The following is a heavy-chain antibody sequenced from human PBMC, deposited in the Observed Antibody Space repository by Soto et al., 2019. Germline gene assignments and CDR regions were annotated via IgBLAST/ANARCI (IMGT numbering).Heavy chain of an antibody. CDR3: ARGYYYDSSGYYSN. V-gene: IGHV1-8*01. J-gene: IGHJ4*02. D-gene: IGHD3-22*01. CDR1: GYTFTSYY. CDR2: MNPNSGNT. Sequence: ASVEVSCKASGYTFTSYYIDWVLQATGQGLEWMGWMNPNSGNTGYAQKFQGRVTMTRNTSIGTAYMELSSLRSEDTAVYYCARGYYYDSSGYYSNWGQGTLVTVSS.